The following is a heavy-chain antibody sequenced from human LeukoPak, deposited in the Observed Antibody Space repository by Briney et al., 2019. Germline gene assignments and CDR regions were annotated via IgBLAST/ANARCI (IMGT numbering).Heavy chain of an antibody. CDR3: ARGPNSNWSGLDF. CDR2: ISPTGSTT. CDR1: GFSFSGHW. D-gene: IGHD6-6*01. Sequence: GGSLRLSCTASGFSFSGHWMHWARQLPGKGLVWVSRISPTGSTTSYADSVKGRFTVSRDNAKNTLYLHVNNLRAEDTAVYYCARGPNSNWSGLDFWGQGTLLTVSS. V-gene: IGHV3-74*01. J-gene: IGHJ4*02.